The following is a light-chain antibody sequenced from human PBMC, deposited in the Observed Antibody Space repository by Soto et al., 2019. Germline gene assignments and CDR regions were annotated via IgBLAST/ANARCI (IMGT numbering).Light chain of an antibody. J-gene: IGKJ5*01. CDR1: QNIYTW. Sequence: DYHVTQSPSTLSASVGYRVTITCRASQNIYTWLAWYQQKPGIAPKLLIHKASTLESGVPSRFSGSGYGTEFTLTISSLKPDDFATYYCQQYNTYSTFGQGTRLEIK. V-gene: IGKV1-5*03. CDR2: KAS. CDR3: QQYNTYST.